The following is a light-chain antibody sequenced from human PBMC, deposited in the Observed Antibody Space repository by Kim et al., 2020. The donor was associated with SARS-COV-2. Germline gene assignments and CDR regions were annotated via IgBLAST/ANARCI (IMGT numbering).Light chain of an antibody. CDR1: QRLLHSEGRTY. CDR3: MQSIQLPYT. Sequence: QPASSSCKSSQRLLHSEGRTYFYWYLQKPGQSPQLLIYDVSTRFSGVTERFSGSGSGTDFTLKISRVEAEDAGIYYCMQSIQLPYTFGQGTKLEI. CDR2: DVS. J-gene: IGKJ2*01. V-gene: IGKV2D-29*02.